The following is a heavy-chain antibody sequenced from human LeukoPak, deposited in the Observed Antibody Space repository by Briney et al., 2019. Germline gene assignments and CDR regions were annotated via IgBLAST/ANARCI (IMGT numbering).Heavy chain of an antibody. CDR3: ARGPYYYDSSGYYYYMDV. J-gene: IGHJ6*03. CDR1: GGSISNSSSY. Sequence: KPSETLSLTCTVSGGSISNSSSYWGWIRQPPGRGLEWIGSIYYSGSTYYNPSLKSRVTISVDTSKNQFSLKLSSVTAADTAVYYCARGPYYYDSSGYYYYMDVWGKGTTVTVSS. D-gene: IGHD3-22*01. CDR2: IYYSGST. V-gene: IGHV4-39*01.